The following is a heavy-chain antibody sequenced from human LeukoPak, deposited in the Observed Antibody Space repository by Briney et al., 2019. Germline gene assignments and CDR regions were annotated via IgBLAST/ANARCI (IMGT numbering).Heavy chain of an antibody. CDR1: GYTFTSYD. D-gene: IGHD6-13*01. Sequence: ASVKVSCKASGYTFTSYDINWVRQAPGQGLEWMGWMNPNSGNTDYAQKFQGRVTITRNTSISTAYMELSSLRSEDTAVYYCARSGYSSSKFDYWGQGTLVTVSS. CDR3: ARSGYSSSKFDY. J-gene: IGHJ4*02. V-gene: IGHV1-8*03. CDR2: MNPNSGNT.